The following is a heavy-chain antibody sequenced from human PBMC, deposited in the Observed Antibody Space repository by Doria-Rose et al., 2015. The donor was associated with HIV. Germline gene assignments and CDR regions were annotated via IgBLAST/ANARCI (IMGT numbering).Heavy chain of an antibody. CDR2: IFSDDER. CDR1: GVSLSSPGMG. D-gene: IGHD6-13*01. Sequence: ESGPVLVKPTETLTLTCTVSGVSLSSPGMGVSWIRQPPGKALEWPAHIFSDDERSYKTSLKSRLTISRGTCKSQVVLTMTDMDPVDTATYYCARIKSSRWYHKYYFDFWGQGTLVIVSA. CDR3: ARIKSSRWYHKYYFDF. V-gene: IGHV2-26*01. J-gene: IGHJ4*02.